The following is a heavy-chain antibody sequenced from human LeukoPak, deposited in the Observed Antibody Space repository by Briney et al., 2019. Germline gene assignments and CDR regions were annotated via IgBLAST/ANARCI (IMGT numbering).Heavy chain of an antibody. Sequence: PGGSLRLSCAASGFAFSTYSMNWVRQAPGKGLECISSITSTGTYIYYADSVKGRFTISRDNAKNSLYLQMNSLRAEDTAVYFCARVAGGKFHLDYCGQGTQVTVSS. J-gene: IGHJ4*02. V-gene: IGHV3-21*01. D-gene: IGHD6-13*01. CDR3: ARVAGGKFHLDY. CDR1: GFAFSTYS. CDR2: ITSTGTYI.